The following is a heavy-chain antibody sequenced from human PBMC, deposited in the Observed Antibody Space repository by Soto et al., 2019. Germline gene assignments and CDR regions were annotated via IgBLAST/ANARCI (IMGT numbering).Heavy chain of an antibody. CDR2: ISYIGST. CDR1: GDSITSYY. D-gene: IGHD5-12*01. CDR3: ARELGGYDYFDS. J-gene: IGHJ4*02. V-gene: IGHV4-59*01. Sequence: SSETLSLTCPVSGDSITSYYWSWIRQPPGRGLEWIGYISYIGSTNYNPSLKSRVTISVDTSKNQFSLKLSSVTAADTAMYYCARELGGYDYFDSWGQGTLVTVSS.